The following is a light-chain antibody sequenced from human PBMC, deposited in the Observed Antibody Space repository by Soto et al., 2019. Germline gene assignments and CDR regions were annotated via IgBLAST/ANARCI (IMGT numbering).Light chain of an antibody. V-gene: IGLV4-69*01. J-gene: IGLJ3*02. CDR1: SGYITYA. CDR2: INYDGTH. Sequence: QLVLTQSPSASASLGASVKLTCTLSSGYITYAIAWHQQQSEKGPRFLMKINYDGTHSKGDGFFDRFSGSSSGAERHLTISSLQSEDEADYYCQSLGTGIQVFGGGTKLTVL. CDR3: QSLGTGIQV.